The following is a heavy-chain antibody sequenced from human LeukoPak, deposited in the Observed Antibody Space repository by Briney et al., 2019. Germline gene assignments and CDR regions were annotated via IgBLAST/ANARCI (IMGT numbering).Heavy chain of an antibody. Sequence: GGSLRLSCAASGFTFSNYAMSWVRQAAGKGLEWVSGLNGSGGTTYYADSVKGRFTISRDNSKNTLYLEMNSLRAEDTAIYYCAKNSGSYAIPHGMDVWGQGTTVTVSS. CDR2: LNGSGGTT. CDR1: GFTFSNYA. V-gene: IGHV3-23*01. J-gene: IGHJ6*02. D-gene: IGHD1-26*01. CDR3: AKNSGSYAIPHGMDV.